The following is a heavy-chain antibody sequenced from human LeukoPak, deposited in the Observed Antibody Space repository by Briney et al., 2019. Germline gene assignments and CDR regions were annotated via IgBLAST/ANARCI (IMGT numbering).Heavy chain of an antibody. Sequence: SETLSLTCTVSGGSISSYYWSWIRQPAGKGLEWIGRIYTSGSTNYNPSLKSRVTMSVDTSKNQFSLKLSSVTAADTAAYYCARDRDRATVMESDYYYMDVWGKGTTVTVSS. D-gene: IGHD4-11*01. CDR1: GGSISSYY. CDR3: ARDRDRATVMESDYYYMDV. CDR2: IYTSGST. V-gene: IGHV4-4*07. J-gene: IGHJ6*03.